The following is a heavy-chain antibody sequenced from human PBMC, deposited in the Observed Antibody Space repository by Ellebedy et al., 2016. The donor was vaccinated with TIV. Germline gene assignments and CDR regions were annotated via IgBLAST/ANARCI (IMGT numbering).Heavy chain of an antibody. CDR2: VNPNSGGA. CDR3: ARGATLITFDI. V-gene: IGHV1-2*02. CDR1: VDTFAGYY. J-gene: IGHJ3*02. Sequence: ASVKVSCXASVDTFAGYYIHWVRQAPGQGLEWMGWVNPNSGGAKFAQKFQGRVSMTRDTSISTAYMELSSLRSDDTAVYYCARGATLITFDIWGQGTMVSVSS. D-gene: IGHD3-16*01.